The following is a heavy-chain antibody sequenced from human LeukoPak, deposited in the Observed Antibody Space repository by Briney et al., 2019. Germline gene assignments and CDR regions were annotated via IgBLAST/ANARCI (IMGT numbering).Heavy chain of an antibody. D-gene: IGHD3-22*01. Sequence: GASVKVSCKASGYTFTSYGISWVRQAPGQGLEWMGWISVYNGNTNYAQKLQGRVTMTTDTSTSTAYMELRSLRSDDTAVYYCARDHGDYYDSSGPGWWGQGTLVTVSS. CDR2: ISVYNGNT. CDR1: GYTFTSYG. CDR3: ARDHGDYYDSSGPGW. J-gene: IGHJ4*02. V-gene: IGHV1-18*01.